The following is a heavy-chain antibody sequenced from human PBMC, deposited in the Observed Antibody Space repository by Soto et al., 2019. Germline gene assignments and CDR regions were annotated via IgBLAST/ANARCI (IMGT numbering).Heavy chain of an antibody. CDR3: ATQTISYTWGV. D-gene: IGHD3-16*01. Sequence: QAQLQESGPGLVKPWETLSLTCTVSGAPITTTKWWAWVRLPPGKGFEWIGELSRGDERSSNPSLEGRFTMSLDKSNNHFSPKLTSVTAADTAIYYCATQTISYTWGVWGRGTSVTVSS. CDR2: LSRGDER. V-gene: IGHV4-4*02. J-gene: IGHJ6*02. CDR1: GAPITTTKW.